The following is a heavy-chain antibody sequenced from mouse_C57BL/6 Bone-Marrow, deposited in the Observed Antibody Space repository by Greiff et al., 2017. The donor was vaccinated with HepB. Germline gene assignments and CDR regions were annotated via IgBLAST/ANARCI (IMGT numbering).Heavy chain of an antibody. Sequence: QVQLQQPGAELVKPGASVKLSCKASGYTFTSYWMHWVKQRPGQGLEWIGMIHPNSGSTNYNEKFKSKATLTVDKSSSTAYMQLSSLTSEDSAVYYCARRVSYYAMDYWGQGTSATVSS. J-gene: IGHJ4*01. CDR3: ARRVSYYAMDY. CDR2: IHPNSGST. V-gene: IGHV1-64*01. CDR1: GYTFTSYW.